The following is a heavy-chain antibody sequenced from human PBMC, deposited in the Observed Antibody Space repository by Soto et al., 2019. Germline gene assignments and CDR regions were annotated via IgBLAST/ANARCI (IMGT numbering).Heavy chain of an antibody. CDR3: ARGLRGVLDY. CDR1: GFNFGNFG. CDR2: ISNDENIK. V-gene: IGHV3-33*01. Sequence: QPGGSLRLSCVASGFNFGNFGMHWVRQAPGKGLEWLTVISNDENIKQDSVRGRFAIARDNSKNTLYLHLTSLRAEDTAIYYCARGLRGVLDYWGQGTLVTAPQ. D-gene: IGHD5-12*01. J-gene: IGHJ4*02.